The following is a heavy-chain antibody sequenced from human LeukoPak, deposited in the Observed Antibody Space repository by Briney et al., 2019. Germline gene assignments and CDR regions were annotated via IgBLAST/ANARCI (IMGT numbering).Heavy chain of an antibody. CDR2: ISGSGGST. CDR3: AKDESELWYAPSDY. CDR1: GFTFSSYA. V-gene: IGHV3-23*01. Sequence: GGSLRLSCAASGFTFSSYAMSWVRQAPGKGLEWVSAISGSGGSTYYADSVKGRFTISRDNSKNTLYLQMNSLRAEDTAVYYCAKDESELWYAPSDYWGQGTLVTVSS. J-gene: IGHJ4*02. D-gene: IGHD3-10*01.